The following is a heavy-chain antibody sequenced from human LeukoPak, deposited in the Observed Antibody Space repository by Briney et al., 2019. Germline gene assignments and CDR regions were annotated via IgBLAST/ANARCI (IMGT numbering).Heavy chain of an antibody. CDR1: GFTFSSYW. D-gene: IGHD7-27*01. V-gene: IGHV3-7*01. CDR2: IKQDGSEK. Sequence: GGSLRLSCAASGFTFSSYWMSWVRQAPGKGLEWVANIKQDGSEKYYVDSVKGRFTISRDNAKNSLYLRMNSLRAEDTAVYYCAREVWGSSYYGMDVWGQGTTVTVSS. CDR3: AREVWGSSYYGMDV. J-gene: IGHJ6*02.